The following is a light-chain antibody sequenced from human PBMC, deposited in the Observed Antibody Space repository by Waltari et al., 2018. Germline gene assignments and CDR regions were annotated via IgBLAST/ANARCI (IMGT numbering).Light chain of an antibody. Sequence: DIQMTQSPSTLSASVGDRVIITCRASQSISSWLAWYQQKPGTAPKLLIYKASSLETGVPSRFSGSGSRTEFTLTISSLQPDDFATYYCQHYNDYSVTFGQGTKVDIK. CDR1: QSISSW. J-gene: IGKJ1*01. CDR3: QHYNDYSVT. V-gene: IGKV1-5*03. CDR2: KAS.